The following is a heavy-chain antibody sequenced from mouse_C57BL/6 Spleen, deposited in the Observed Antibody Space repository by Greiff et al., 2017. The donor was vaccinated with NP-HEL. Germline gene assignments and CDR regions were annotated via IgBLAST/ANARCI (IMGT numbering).Heavy chain of an antibody. V-gene: IGHV5-4*01. CDR1: GFTFSSYA. CDR3: ARDSNYGAWFAY. Sequence: DVQLVESGGGLVKPGGSLKLSCAASGFTFSSYAMSWVRQTPEKRLEWVATISDGGSYTYYPDNVKGRFTISRDNAKNNLYLQMSHLKSEDTAMYYCARDSNYGAWFAYWGQGTLVTVSA. D-gene: IGHD2-5*01. CDR2: ISDGGSYT. J-gene: IGHJ3*01.